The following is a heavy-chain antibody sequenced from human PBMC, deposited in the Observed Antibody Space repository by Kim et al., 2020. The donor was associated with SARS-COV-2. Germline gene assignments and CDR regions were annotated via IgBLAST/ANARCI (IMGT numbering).Heavy chain of an antibody. J-gene: IGHJ6*01. CDR1: GGSISSYY. Sequence: SETLSLTCTVSGGSISSYYWSWIRQPPGKGLEWIGYIYYSGSTNYNPSLKSRVTISVDTSKNQFSLKRSSVTAADTAVYYCARDQTHSSGWYGANYYCM. V-gene: IGHV4-59*13. D-gene: IGHD6-19*01. CDR3: ARDQTHSSGWYGANYYCM. CDR2: IYYSGST.